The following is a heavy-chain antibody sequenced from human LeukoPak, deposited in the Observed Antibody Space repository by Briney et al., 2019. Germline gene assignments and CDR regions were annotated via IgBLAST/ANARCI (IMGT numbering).Heavy chain of an antibody. Sequence: ASVKVSCKASGYTFTGYYMHWVRQAPGQGLEWMGWINPNSGGANYAQKFQGRVTMTRDTSISTAYMELSRLRSDDTAVYYCARGGDYSSNWFDPWGQGTLVTVSS. CDR1: GYTFTGYY. CDR2: INPNSGGA. V-gene: IGHV1-2*02. J-gene: IGHJ5*02. CDR3: ARGGDYSSNWFDP. D-gene: IGHD6-19*01.